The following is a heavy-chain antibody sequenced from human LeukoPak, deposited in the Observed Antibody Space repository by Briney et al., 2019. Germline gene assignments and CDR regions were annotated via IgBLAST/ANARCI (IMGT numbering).Heavy chain of an antibody. CDR1: GGSINTANSY. CDR2: IYYSETT. CDR3: ARQRADYYYYYVDV. Sequence: SETLSLTCTVSGGSINTANSYWGWPRHPPGKGREWIGSIYYSETTYDNPPLKSRVTISIETSKNQFSLRLSSVTASDTAVYYCARQRADYYYYYVDVWGEGTTVAVS. J-gene: IGHJ6*03. V-gene: IGHV4-39*01.